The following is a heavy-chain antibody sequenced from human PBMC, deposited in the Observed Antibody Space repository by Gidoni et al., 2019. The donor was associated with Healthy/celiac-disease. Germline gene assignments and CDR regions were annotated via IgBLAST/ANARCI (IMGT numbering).Heavy chain of an antibody. Sequence: EVQLLESGGGLVQPGGSLRLSCAASGFTFSSYAMSGVRQAPGKGLEWVSAMSGSGGSTYYADSVKGRCTISRDNSKNTLYLQMNSLRAEDTAVYYCAKDRAAPDDDLDYWGQGTLVTVSS. CDR3: AKDRAAPDDDLDY. CDR1: GFTFSSYA. CDR2: MSGSGGST. J-gene: IGHJ4*02. D-gene: IGHD1-1*01. V-gene: IGHV3-23*01.